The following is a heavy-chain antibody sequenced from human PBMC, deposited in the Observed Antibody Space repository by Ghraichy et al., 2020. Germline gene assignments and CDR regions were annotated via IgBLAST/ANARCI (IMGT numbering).Heavy chain of an antibody. D-gene: IGHD3-3*01. J-gene: IGHJ4*02. CDR3: AKGGELDYDFWSGYYTDY. CDR2: LSASDSGT. Sequence: GGSLRLSCGASGFTFSRYAMSWARQAPGKGLEWVSLLSASDSGTYYADSVKGRFTISRDNSKNTLYLQMNNLGAEDTAIYYCAKGGELDYDFWSGYYTDYWGQGTLVTVSS. CDR1: GFTFSRYA. V-gene: IGHV3-23*01.